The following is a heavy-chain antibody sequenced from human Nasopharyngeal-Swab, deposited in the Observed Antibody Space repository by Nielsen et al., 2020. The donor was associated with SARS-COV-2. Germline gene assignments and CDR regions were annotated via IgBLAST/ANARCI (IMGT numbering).Heavy chain of an antibody. V-gene: IGHV5-51*01. Sequence: GGSLRPSCMASGSSSVNHWIGWVRQQPGKGLGWMGLFYPCNSEIAYSPSFQGQVTIPADKSINTAYIQWSSLRASDTAIYFCASRATRDGYNYEVDPWGQGTLVTVSS. CDR2: FYPCNSEI. CDR1: GSSSVNHW. CDR3: ASRATRDGYNYEVDP. J-gene: IGHJ5*02. D-gene: IGHD5-24*01.